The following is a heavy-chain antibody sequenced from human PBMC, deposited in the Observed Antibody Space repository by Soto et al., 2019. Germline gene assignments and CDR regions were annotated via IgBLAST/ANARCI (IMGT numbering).Heavy chain of an antibody. D-gene: IGHD2-21*02. CDR1: GFTFSSYA. V-gene: IGHV3-30*04. CDR2: ISNDGSNK. Sequence: GGSLRLSCAASGFTFSSYAMHWVRQAPGKGLEWVASISNDGSNKYYADSVKGRFTISRDNSKNTLNLQMSSLRAEDAAVYYCAREQVVTPAFDIWGQGTMVTVSS. CDR3: AREQVVTPAFDI. J-gene: IGHJ3*02.